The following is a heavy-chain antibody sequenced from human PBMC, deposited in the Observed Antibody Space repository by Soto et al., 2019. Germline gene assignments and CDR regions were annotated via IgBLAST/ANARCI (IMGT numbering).Heavy chain of an antibody. Sequence: PSETLSLTCTFSGGSISSFYWSWIRQPPGKGLEWIGYIYYSGSTNYNPSLKSRVTISVDTSKNQFSLKLSSVTAADTAVYYCARDLRSRLYSNYDNWFDPWGQGTLVTVSS. D-gene: IGHD4-4*01. CDR1: GGSISSFY. CDR2: IYYSGST. J-gene: IGHJ5*02. CDR3: ARDLRSRLYSNYDNWFDP. V-gene: IGHV4-59*01.